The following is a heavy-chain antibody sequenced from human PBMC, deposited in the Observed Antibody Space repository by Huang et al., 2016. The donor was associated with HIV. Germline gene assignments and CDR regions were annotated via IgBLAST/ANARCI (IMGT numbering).Heavy chain of an antibody. CDR1: GGSIRSSVYH. CDR3: ARHREGPVAYYSGWGSHLNYMDV. J-gene: IGHJ6*03. Sequence: QLLLQESGPGLVKPSEALALTCAVSGGSIRSSVYHWGWIRQPPGKGLEWIGSIYYKGNTHYSPSLKIRVTIAVDTSKNLFFLNLTSMTAADTAVYYCARHREGPVAYYSGWGSHLNYMDVWGRGRTVVVSS. D-gene: IGHD3-10*01. CDR2: IYYKGNT. V-gene: IGHV4-39*01.